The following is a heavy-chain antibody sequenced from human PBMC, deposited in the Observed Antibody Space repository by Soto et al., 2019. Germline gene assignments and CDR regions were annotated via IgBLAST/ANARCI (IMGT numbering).Heavy chain of an antibody. Sequence: GGSLRLSCAASGFTFSSYAMSWVRQAPGKGLEWVSAISGSGGSTYYADSVKGRFTISRDNSKNTLYLQMNSLRAEDTAVYYCAKGNDILTGYYNYFDYWGQGTLVTVSS. J-gene: IGHJ4*02. D-gene: IGHD3-9*01. CDR1: GFTFSSYA. CDR3: AKGNDILTGYYNYFDY. V-gene: IGHV3-23*01. CDR2: ISGSGGST.